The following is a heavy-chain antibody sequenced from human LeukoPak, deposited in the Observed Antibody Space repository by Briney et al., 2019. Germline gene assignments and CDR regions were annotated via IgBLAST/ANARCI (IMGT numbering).Heavy chain of an antibody. CDR3: TTSGYSYGYPYFDY. Sequence: PGGSLRLSCAASGFTFSNAWMGWVRQAPGKGLEWVGRIKSKTDGGTTDYAAPVKGRFTISRDDSKNTLYLQMNSLKTEDTAVYYCTTSGYSYGYPYFDYWGQGTLVTVSS. J-gene: IGHJ4*02. V-gene: IGHV3-15*01. CDR1: GFTFSNAW. D-gene: IGHD5-18*01. CDR2: IKSKTDGGTT.